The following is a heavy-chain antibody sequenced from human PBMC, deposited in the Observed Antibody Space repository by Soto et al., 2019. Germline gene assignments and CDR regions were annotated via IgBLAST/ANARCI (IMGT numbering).Heavy chain of an antibody. V-gene: IGHV5-51*01. D-gene: IGHD4-17*01. Sequence: PGESLKISCKASGYSFTSYWIGWVRQMPGKGLEWMGIIYPGDSDTRYSPSFQGQVTISADKSISTAYLQWSSLKASDTAMYYCARQQDYGDYVSYYYGMDVWGQGTTVTVSS. CDR1: GYSFTSYW. J-gene: IGHJ6*02. CDR3: ARQQDYGDYVSYYYGMDV. CDR2: IYPGDSDT.